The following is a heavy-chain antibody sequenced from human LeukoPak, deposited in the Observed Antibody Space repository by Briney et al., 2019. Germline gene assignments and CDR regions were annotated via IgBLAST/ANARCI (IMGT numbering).Heavy chain of an antibody. D-gene: IGHD6-19*01. Sequence: GGSLRLSCAASGFTFSSYAMSWVRQAPGKGLEWVSAISGSGGSTYYADSVKGRFTISRDNSKNTLYLQMNSLKTEDTAVYYCTSLLYSSGPEDYYYGMDVWGQGTTVTVSS. CDR2: ISGSGGST. CDR1: GFTFSSYA. CDR3: TSLLYSSGPEDYYYGMDV. V-gene: IGHV3-23*01. J-gene: IGHJ6*02.